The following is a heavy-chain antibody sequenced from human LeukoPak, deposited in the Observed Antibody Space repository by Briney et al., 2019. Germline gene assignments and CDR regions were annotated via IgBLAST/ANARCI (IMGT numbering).Heavy chain of an antibody. J-gene: IGHJ4*02. CDR1: GGTFSSYA. D-gene: IGHD5-12*01. V-gene: IGHV1-69*13. CDR2: IIPIFGTA. CDR3: ARLRHPPRDYYFDY. Sequence: SVKVSCKASGGTFSSYAISWVRQAPGQGREWMGGIIPIFGTANYAQKFQGRVTITANESTSTAYMELSSLRSEDTAVYYCARLRHPPRDYYFDYWGQGTLVTVSS.